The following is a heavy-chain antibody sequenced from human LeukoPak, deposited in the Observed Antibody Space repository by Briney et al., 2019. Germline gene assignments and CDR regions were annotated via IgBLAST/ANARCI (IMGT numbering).Heavy chain of an antibody. CDR2: IRNSDGMT. CDR3: AKLGGNVGF. D-gene: IGHD4-23*01. J-gene: IGHJ4*02. Sequence: GGSLRLSCDASGFSINTYTMYWVRQAPGQGLEWVSGIRNSDGMTYYADSVRGRFTISTDNSKNTLYLQMNSLRAEDTAVYYCAKLGGNVGFWGQGTLVTVSS. CDR1: GFSINTYT. V-gene: IGHV3-23*01.